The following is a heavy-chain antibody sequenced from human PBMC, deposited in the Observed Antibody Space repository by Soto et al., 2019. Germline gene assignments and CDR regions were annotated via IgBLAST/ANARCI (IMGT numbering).Heavy chain of an antibody. D-gene: IGHD3-9*01. CDR1: GYTFTKFY. CDR2: INPSGGST. Sequence: GASVKVSCKASGYTFTKFYMHWVRQAPGQGLQWMGIINPSGGSTSFAQKFQGRVTMTSDTSTSTVYMELSSLRSEDTAVYYCARDRGGLNDILIWGQGTLVTVSS. V-gene: IGHV1-46*03. CDR3: ARDRGGLNDILI. J-gene: IGHJ4*02.